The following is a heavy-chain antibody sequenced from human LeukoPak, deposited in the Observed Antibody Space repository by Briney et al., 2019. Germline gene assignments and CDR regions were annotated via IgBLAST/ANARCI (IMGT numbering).Heavy chain of an antibody. V-gene: IGHV4-59*01. CDR2: IYYRGST. Sequence: SETLSLTCTVSSDSFSDYSWSWIRQPPGKGLEWIGFIYYRGSTNYNPSLKSRVTISRDTSKSQFSLILTSVTTADTALYYCARGIKGITMIVVVSGRFDYWGQGTLVTVSS. J-gene: IGHJ4*02. CDR3: ARGIKGITMIVVVSGRFDY. D-gene: IGHD3-22*01. CDR1: SDSFSDYS.